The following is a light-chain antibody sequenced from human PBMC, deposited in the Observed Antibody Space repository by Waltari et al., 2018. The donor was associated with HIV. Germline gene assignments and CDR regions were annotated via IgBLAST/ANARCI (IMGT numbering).Light chain of an antibody. CDR1: QSVSSSY. CDR3: QQYGSSPLYS. V-gene: IGKV3-20*01. J-gene: IGKJ2*03. Sequence: EIVLTQSPGTLSLSPGERATLSCRASQSVSSSYLAWYQQKPGQAPRLLIYGASSRATGIPDRFSGSGSGTDFTLTISRLEPEDFAVYYCQQYGSSPLYSFGQGTSWRSN. CDR2: GAS.